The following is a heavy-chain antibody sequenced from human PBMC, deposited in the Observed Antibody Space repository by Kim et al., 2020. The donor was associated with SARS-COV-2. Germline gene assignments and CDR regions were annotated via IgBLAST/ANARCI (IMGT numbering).Heavy chain of an antibody. CDR3: ARDVDYYGSGSYGLGMDV. D-gene: IGHD3-10*01. J-gene: IGHJ6*02. Sequence: KSRVTISVDTSKNQFSLKLSSVTAADTAVYYCARDVDYYGSGSYGLGMDVWGQGTTVTVSS. V-gene: IGHV4-31*02.